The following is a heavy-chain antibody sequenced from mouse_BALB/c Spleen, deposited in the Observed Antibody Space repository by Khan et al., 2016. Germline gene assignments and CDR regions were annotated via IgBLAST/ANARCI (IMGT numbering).Heavy chain of an antibody. CDR2: ISYSGIT. D-gene: IGHD2-3*01. CDR1: GYSITSDYA. Sequence: EVQLQESGPGLVKPSQSLSLTCTVTGYSITSDYAWNWIRQFPGNKLEWMGYISYSGITSYNPSLKSRISITRDTSKNQFFLQLISVTTEDTATXACAYDSYYAWFPYWGQGTLVTVSA. V-gene: IGHV3-2*02. CDR3: AYDSYYAWFPY. J-gene: IGHJ3*01.